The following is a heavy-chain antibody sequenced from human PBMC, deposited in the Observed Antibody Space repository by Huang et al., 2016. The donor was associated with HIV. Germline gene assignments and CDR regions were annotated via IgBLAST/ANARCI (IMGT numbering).Heavy chain of an antibody. CDR3: TRGDYYDSSGYHPGYFDN. CDR1: GFILSNYG. D-gene: IGHD3-22*01. Sequence: VQLLESGGGVVQPGGSLRLSCATSGFILSNYGMHWVRQVPGKGLEWVTFIKNYGKKKYYADSVKGRFTVGRDKSKNMVFVQMNSLRPDDTGIYYCTRGDYYDSSGYHPGYFDNWGRGALVTVSS. CDR2: IKNYGKKK. J-gene: IGHJ4*02. V-gene: IGHV3-30*02.